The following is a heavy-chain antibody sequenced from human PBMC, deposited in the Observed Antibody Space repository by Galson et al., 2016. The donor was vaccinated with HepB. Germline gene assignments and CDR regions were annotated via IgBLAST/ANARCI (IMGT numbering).Heavy chain of an antibody. V-gene: IGHV4-61*01. D-gene: IGHD4-17*01. CDR3: ARVLDYGDYDRYYFDY. CDR1: GDSVSSGTYY. CDR2: IYYSGST. J-gene: IGHJ4*02. Sequence: SETLSLTCTVSGDSVSSGTYYWSWIRQPPGKGLEWIGYIYYSGSTNYNPSLKSRVTISVDTSKNQFSLKLSSVTAADTAVYYCARVLDYGDYDRYYFDYWGQGTLVIVSS.